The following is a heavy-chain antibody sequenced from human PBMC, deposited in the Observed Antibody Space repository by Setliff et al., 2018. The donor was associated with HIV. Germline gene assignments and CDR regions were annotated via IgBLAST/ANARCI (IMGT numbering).Heavy chain of an antibody. Sequence: PSETLSLTCTVSGGSISSYYWSWIRQPPGKGLEWIGYIYYSGNTNYNPSLKSRVTISVDTSKNQFSLKLGSVTAADTAVYYCARGHDSSGYYYAYWGRGILVTVSS. CDR2: IYYSGNT. J-gene: IGHJ4*02. V-gene: IGHV4-59*01. CDR1: GGSISSYY. D-gene: IGHD3-22*01. CDR3: ARGHDSSGYYYAY.